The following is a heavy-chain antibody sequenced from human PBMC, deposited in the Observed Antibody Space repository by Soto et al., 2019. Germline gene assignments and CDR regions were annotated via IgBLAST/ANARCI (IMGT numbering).Heavy chain of an antibody. J-gene: IGHJ4*02. CDR2: INHSGST. V-gene: IGHV4-34*01. Sequence: SETLSLTCAVYGGSFSGYYWSWIRQPPGKGLEWIGEINHSGSTNYNPSLKSRVTISVDTSKNQFSLKLSSVTAEDTAMYFCARSRYTGTYSGRFLDYWGQGSLVTVSS. D-gene: IGHD1-26*01. CDR1: GGSFSGYY. CDR3: ARSRYTGTYSGRFLDY.